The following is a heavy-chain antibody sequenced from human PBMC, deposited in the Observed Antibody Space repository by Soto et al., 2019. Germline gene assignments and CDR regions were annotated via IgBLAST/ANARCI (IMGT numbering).Heavy chain of an antibody. CDR2: ISGSGGST. V-gene: IGHV3-23*01. Sequence: LRLSCAASGFSFSSYAMSWVRQAPGKGLEWVSAISGSGGSTYYADSVKGRFTISRDNSKNTLYLQMNSLRAEDTAVYYCAEEKYGDPLGYFQHWGQGTLVTVSS. J-gene: IGHJ1*01. CDR3: AEEKYGDPLGYFQH. CDR1: GFSFSSYA. D-gene: IGHD4-17*01.